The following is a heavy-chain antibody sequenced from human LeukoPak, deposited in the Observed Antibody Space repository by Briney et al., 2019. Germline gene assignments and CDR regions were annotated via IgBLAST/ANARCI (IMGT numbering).Heavy chain of an antibody. CDR3: AKEEKVLRYFDWLSHVDY. J-gene: IGHJ4*02. Sequence: GGSLRLSCAASGFTFSSYGMSWVRQAPGKGLEWVSSISGSGGSTYYADSVKGRFTISRDNSKNTLYLQMNSLRAEDTAVYYCAKEEKVLRYFDWLSHVDYWGQGTLVTVSS. CDR2: ISGSGGST. V-gene: IGHV3-23*01. D-gene: IGHD3-9*01. CDR1: GFTFSSYG.